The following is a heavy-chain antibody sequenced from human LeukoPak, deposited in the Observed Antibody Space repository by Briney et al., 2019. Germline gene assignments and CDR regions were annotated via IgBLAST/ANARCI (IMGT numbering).Heavy chain of an antibody. D-gene: IGHD3-10*01. CDR3: ARYYGSGQYYYYGMDV. V-gene: IGHV3-53*01. J-gene: IGHJ6*02. CDR1: GFTVSSNY. CDR2: IYSGGST. Sequence: GGSLRLSCAASGFTVSSNYMSWVRQAPGKGLEWVSVIYSGGSTYYADSVKGRFTISRDNSKNTLYLQMNSLRVEDTAVYYCARYYGSGQYYYYGMDVWGQGTTVTVSS.